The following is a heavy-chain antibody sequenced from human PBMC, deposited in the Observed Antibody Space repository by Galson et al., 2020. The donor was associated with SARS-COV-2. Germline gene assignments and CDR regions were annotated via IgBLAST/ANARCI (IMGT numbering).Heavy chain of an antibody. Sequence: LSLTCAASGFTFSSYGMHWVRQAPGKGLEWVAVIWYDGSNKYYADSVKGRFTISRDNSKNTLYLQMNSLRAEDTAVYYCARDTGLKRSLDYWGQGTLVTVSS. CDR3: ARDTGLKRSLDY. CDR1: GFTFSSYG. D-gene: IGHD3-16*01. V-gene: IGHV3-33*01. J-gene: IGHJ4*02. CDR2: IWYDGSNK.